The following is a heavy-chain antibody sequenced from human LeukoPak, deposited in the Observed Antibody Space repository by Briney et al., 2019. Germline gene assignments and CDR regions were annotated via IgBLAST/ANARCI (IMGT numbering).Heavy chain of an antibody. CDR3: ARGFCSGGDCYQRPNFDY. CDR1: GYTFIGNY. CDR2: INPNSGGT. D-gene: IGHD2-15*01. Sequence: ASVKVSCKASGYTFIGNYIHWVRQAPGQGLQWMGWINPNSGGTNYAQAFQGRVTMTRDTSISTAFLDLRRITSDDTAVYYCARGFCSGGDCYQRPNFDYWGRGTLVTVSS. V-gene: IGHV1-2*02. J-gene: IGHJ4*02.